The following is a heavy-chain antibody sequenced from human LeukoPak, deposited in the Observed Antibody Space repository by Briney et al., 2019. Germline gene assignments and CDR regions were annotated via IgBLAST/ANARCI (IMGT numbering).Heavy chain of an antibody. CDR3: AKDIGYCTNGVCLGFDY. Sequence: GGSLRLSCAASGFTFDDYAMHWVRQAPGKGLEWVSGISWNSGSIGYADSVKGRFTISRDNAKNSLYLQMNSLRAEDMALYYCAKDIGYCTNGVCLGFDYWGQGTLVTASS. J-gene: IGHJ4*02. V-gene: IGHV3-9*03. D-gene: IGHD2-8*01. CDR2: ISWNSGSI. CDR1: GFTFDDYA.